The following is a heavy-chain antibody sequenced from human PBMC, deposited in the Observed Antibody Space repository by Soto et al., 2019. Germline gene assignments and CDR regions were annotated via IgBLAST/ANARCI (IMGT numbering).Heavy chain of an antibody. D-gene: IGHD2-21*02. V-gene: IGHV4-30-4*01. J-gene: IGHJ6*02. Sequence: QVQLQESGPGLVRPSQTLSLTCTVSGGSISFDHYHWTWIRQPAGKGLEGIGYIHYSGSVYYNPSLQSRVSMSVDTSKNLFSLKLSSVTAADTAVYFCVREDDGGDRDYYGLDVWGQGTTVTVSS. CDR1: GGSISFDHYH. CDR3: VREDDGGDRDYYGLDV. CDR2: IHYSGSV.